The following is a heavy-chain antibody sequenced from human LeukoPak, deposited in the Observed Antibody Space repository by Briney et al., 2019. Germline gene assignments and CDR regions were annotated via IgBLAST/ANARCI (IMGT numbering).Heavy chain of an antibody. Sequence: GGSLRLSCAASGFTFSNAWMSWVRQAPGKGLEWVGRIKSRTDGGTTDYAAPVKGRFTISRDDSKNTLYLQMNSLKTEDTAVYYCTTGVMITFGGVIVFDYWGQGTLVTVSS. CDR1: GFTFSNAW. CDR2: IKSRTDGGTT. D-gene: IGHD3-16*02. CDR3: TTGVMITFGGVIVFDY. J-gene: IGHJ4*02. V-gene: IGHV3-15*01.